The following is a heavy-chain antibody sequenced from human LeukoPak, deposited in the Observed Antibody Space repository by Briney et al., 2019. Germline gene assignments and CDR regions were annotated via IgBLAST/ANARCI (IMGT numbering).Heavy chain of an antibody. CDR1: GFNVSSTY. V-gene: IGHV3-66*01. CDR3: ARDRAFDN. J-gene: IGHJ4*02. D-gene: IGHD5-24*01. Sequence: PGGSLRLSCAASGFNVSSTYMTWVRPAPGKGLEWVSVIYSAGGTSYADSVKGRFTVSRDTSKNIIFLQMSSLRVEDTAVYYCARDRAFDNWGQGTLVTVSS. CDR2: IYSAGGT.